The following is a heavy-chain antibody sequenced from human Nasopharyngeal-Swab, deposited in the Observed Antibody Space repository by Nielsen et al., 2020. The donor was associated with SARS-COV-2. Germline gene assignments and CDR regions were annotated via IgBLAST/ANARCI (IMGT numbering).Heavy chain of an antibody. CDR2: ISAYDGNT. D-gene: IGHD3-22*01. CDR3: ARVMIVVVDLGGYFDY. V-gene: IGHV1-18*01. CDR1: GYTFTSYG. J-gene: IGHJ4*02. Sequence: ASVKVSCKASGYTFTSYGISWVRQAPGQGLEWMGWISAYDGNTNYAQKFQGRVTITADESTSTAYMELSSLRSEDTAVYYCARVMIVVVDLGGYFDYWGQGTLVTVSS.